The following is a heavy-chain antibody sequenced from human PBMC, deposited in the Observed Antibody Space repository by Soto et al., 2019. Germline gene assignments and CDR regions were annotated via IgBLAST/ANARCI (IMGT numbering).Heavy chain of an antibody. Sequence: GGSLRLSCVASGFTFSSYPMHWVRQAPGRGLESVSCITADGSRTYFGNSVRDRFTISRVNSKNTLYLQMGSLRAEYMAVYYYTVRGYYDTLGPIDYWGQGTLVTVSS. D-gene: IGHD3-10*01. CDR1: GFTFSSYP. J-gene: IGHJ4*02. CDR2: ITADGSRT. CDR3: TVRGYYDTLGPIDY. V-gene: IGHV3-64*01.